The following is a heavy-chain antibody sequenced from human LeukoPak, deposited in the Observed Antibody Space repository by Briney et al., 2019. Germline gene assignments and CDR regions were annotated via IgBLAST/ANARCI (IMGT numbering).Heavy chain of an antibody. Sequence: SETLSLTCTVSGGSISSSSYYWGWIRQPPGKGLEWIGSIYYSGSTYYNPSLKSRVTISVDTSKNQFSLKLSSVTAADTAVYYCARDLIVPDAMTGSGSYSTDYWGQGTLATVSS. V-gene: IGHV4-39*07. CDR3: ARDLIVPDAMTGSGSYSTDY. D-gene: IGHD3-10*01. CDR2: IYYSGST. CDR1: GGSISSSSYY. J-gene: IGHJ4*02.